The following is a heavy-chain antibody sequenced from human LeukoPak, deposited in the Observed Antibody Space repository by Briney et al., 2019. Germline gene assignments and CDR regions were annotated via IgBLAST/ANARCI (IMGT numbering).Heavy chain of an antibody. V-gene: IGHV4-39*07. Sequence: SETLSLTCTVSGGSIRSSYYYWGWIRQPPGKGLEWIGSIYDSGSTYYNPSLKSRVTISVDTSKNQFSLKLSSVTAADTAVYYCARGYYDFWSGYSYYFDYWGQGTLVTVSS. D-gene: IGHD3-3*01. CDR2: IYDSGST. J-gene: IGHJ4*02. CDR1: GGSIRSSYYY. CDR3: ARGYYDFWSGYSYYFDY.